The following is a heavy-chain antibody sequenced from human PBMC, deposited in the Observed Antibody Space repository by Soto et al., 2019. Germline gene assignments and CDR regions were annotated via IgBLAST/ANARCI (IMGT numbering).Heavy chain of an antibody. CDR3: AKVQRIVGTIARGTFDY. Sequence: EVQLLESGGGLVQPGGSLRLSCAASGFTFSSYAMSWVRQAPGKGLEWVSAISGSGGSTYYADSVKGRFTISRDNSKNTLYLQMNSLRAEDTAIYYCAKVQRIVGTIARGTFDYWGQGTLVTVSS. V-gene: IGHV3-23*01. CDR1: GFTFSSYA. D-gene: IGHD5-12*01. J-gene: IGHJ4*02. CDR2: ISGSGGST.